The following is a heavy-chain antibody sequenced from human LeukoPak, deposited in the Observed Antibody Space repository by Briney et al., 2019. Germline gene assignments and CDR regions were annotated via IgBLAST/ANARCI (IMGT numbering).Heavy chain of an antibody. CDR2: VLYDGNNK. J-gene: IGHJ4*02. CDR3: TRERDLSLYYFAY. V-gene: IGHV3-30*03. Sequence: PGRSLRLSRAASGFTFDTYGMHWVRQAPGKGLEWVAVVLYDGNNKYYANSVKGRFTISRDNSKNTLYLQMNSLRAEDTAVYYCTRERDLSLYYFAYWGQGTLVTVSS. CDR1: GFTFDTYG.